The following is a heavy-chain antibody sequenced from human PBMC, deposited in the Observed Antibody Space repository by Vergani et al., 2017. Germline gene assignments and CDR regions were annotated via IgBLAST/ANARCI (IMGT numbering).Heavy chain of an antibody. J-gene: IGHJ3*02. CDR1: GYTFTSYY. Sequence: QVQLVQSGAEVKKPGASVKVSCKASGYTFTSYYMHWVRQAPGQGLEWMGIINPSGGSTSYAQKLQGRVTMTTDTSASTAYMELRSLRSDDTGVYYCARVPPYYYDSRGLRGAVDIWGQGTRVTVSS. CDR3: ARVPPYYYDSRGLRGAVDI. D-gene: IGHD3-22*01. V-gene: IGHV1-46*01. CDR2: INPSGGST.